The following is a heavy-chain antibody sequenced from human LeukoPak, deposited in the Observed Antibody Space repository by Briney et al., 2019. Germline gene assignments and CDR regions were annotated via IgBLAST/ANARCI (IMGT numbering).Heavy chain of an antibody. CDR2: ISGGST. CDR1: GFTVSSNE. CDR3: AIVGATRKFDY. V-gene: IGHV3-38-3*01. D-gene: IGHD1-26*01. Sequence: GGSLRLSCAASGFTVSSNEMSWVRQAPGKGLEWVSSISGGSTYYADSRKGRFTISRDNSKNTLHLQMNSLRAEDTAVYYCAIVGATRKFDYWGQGTLVTVSS. J-gene: IGHJ4*02.